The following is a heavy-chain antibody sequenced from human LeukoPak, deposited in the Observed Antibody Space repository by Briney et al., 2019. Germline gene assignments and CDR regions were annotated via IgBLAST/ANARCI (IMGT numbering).Heavy chain of an antibody. J-gene: IGHJ4*02. CDR1: GFTFSNAW. CDR3: ARGLLETPTSYFDY. D-gene: IGHD4-23*01. CDR2: IKSKTDGGTT. V-gene: IGHV3-15*01. Sequence: GGSLRLSCAASGFTFSNAWMSWVRQAPGKGLEWVGRIKSKTDGGTTDYAAPVKGRFTISRDDSHNTLYLHMNSLKTEDTAVYYCARGLLETPTSYFDYWGQGTLVTAPS.